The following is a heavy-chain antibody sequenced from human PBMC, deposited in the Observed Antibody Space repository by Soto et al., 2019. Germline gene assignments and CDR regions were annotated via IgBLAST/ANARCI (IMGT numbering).Heavy chain of an antibody. CDR2: ICSGHGT. V-gene: IGHV4-39*01. J-gene: IGHJ5*02. Sequence: QVQLQESGPGLVNPSETLSLTCTVSGCSVTSSTSSCPWVRHPPGKGLHWIGTICSGHGTYYNPSLESRVTISLDTSKIQFSLELTSVTAADTAVYFCARQPTGYPNWFDAWGRGILVIDS. D-gene: IGHD3-9*01. CDR3: ARQPTGYPNWFDA. CDR1: GCSVTSSTSS.